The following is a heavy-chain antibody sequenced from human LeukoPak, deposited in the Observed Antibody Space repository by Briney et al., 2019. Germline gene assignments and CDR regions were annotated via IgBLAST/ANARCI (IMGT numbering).Heavy chain of an antibody. D-gene: IGHD3-10*01. CDR2: ISGSGGST. CDR3: AKGRDTYYYGSGSLFDY. V-gene: IGHV3-23*01. Sequence: GGSPRLSCAASGFTFSSYAMSWVRQAPGKGLEWVSAISGSGGSTYYADSVQGRFTISRDNSKNTLYLQMNSLRAEDTAVYYCAKGRDTYYYGSGSLFDYWGQGTLVTVSS. CDR1: GFTFSSYA. J-gene: IGHJ4*02.